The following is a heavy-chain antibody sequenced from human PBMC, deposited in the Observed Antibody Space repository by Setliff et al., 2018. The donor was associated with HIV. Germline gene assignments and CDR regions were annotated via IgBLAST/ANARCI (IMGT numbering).Heavy chain of an antibody. D-gene: IGHD5-12*01. CDR2: VSSIGNT. V-gene: IGHV4-4*08. CDR1: GISINGYY. CDR3: ALDPGYRRDY. Sequence: PSETLSLTCSVSGISINGYYWSWIRQSPRTRLEWIGYVSSIGNTNYNPSLKSRVTMSVDTSKNQFSLNLSSVTAADTAVYYCALDPGYRRDYWGQGTLVTVSS. J-gene: IGHJ4*02.